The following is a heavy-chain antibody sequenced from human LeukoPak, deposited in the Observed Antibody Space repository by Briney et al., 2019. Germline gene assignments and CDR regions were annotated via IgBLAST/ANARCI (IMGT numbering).Heavy chain of an antibody. V-gene: IGHV1-2*02. J-gene: IGHJ4*02. Sequence: SVKVSCKASGYTFTGYYMHWVRQAPGQGLEWMGWINPNSGGTNYAQKFQGRVTMTRDTSISTAYMELSRLRSDDTAVYYCARDRRAGVVRYYFDYWGQGTLVTVSS. D-gene: IGHD3-10*01. CDR1: GYTFTGYY. CDR3: ARDRRAGVVRYYFDY. CDR2: INPNSGGT.